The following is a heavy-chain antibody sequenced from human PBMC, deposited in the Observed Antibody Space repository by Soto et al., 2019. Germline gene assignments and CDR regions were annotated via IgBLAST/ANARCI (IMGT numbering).Heavy chain of an antibody. V-gene: IGHV4-4*02. Sequence: PSETLSLTCAVSGASISSDSWWSWVRQPPGKGLEWIAEIHHGGDDNYTPSLQSRAIISLDKSRNQFSLKLMSVTAADTAVYYCAELKFGKFGTYWGQGIPVTVSS. D-gene: IGHD3-10*01. CDR3: AELKFGKFGTY. J-gene: IGHJ4*02. CDR2: IHHGGDD. CDR1: GASISSDSW.